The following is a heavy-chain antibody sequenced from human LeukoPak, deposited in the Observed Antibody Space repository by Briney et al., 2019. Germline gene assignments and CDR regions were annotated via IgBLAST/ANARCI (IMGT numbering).Heavy chain of an antibody. CDR3: ARDCSGTYCVDY. CDR2: IYYSGST. D-gene: IGHD1-26*01. Sequence: SETLSLTCTVSGGSISSSSYYWGWIRQPPGKGLEWIGSIYYSGSTYYKPSLKSRVTMSVDTSKNQFSLNLSSVTAADTAVYYCARDCSGTYCVDYWGQGTLVTVSS. V-gene: IGHV4-39*07. CDR1: GGSISSSSYY. J-gene: IGHJ4*02.